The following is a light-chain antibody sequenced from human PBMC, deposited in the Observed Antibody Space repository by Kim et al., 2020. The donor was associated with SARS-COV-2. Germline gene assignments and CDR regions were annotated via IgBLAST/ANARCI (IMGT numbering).Light chain of an antibody. J-gene: IGLJ1*01. CDR1: SSNIGNNY. CDR2: DNN. Sequence: GQKVTISCSGSSSNIGNNYVAWYQQLPGTAPKLLIYDNNKRPSGIPDRFSGSKSGTSATLGITGLQTGDEADYYCGTWDSSLSAGVFGTGTKVTVL. V-gene: IGLV1-51*01. CDR3: GTWDSSLSAGV.